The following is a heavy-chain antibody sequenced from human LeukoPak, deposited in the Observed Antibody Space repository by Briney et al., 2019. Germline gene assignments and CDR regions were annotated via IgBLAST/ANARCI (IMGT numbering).Heavy chain of an antibody. D-gene: IGHD3-3*01. CDR3: ARRPPYYDFWSGYYDDY. J-gene: IGHJ4*02. CDR1: GYTFTSYD. V-gene: IGHV1-8*01. CDR2: MNPNSGNT. Sequence: ASVKVSCKASGYTFTSYDINWVRQAPGQGLEWMGWMNPNSGNTGYAQKFQGRVTMTRNTSISTAYMELSSLRSEDTAVYYCARRPPYYDFWSGYYDDYWGQGTLVTVSS.